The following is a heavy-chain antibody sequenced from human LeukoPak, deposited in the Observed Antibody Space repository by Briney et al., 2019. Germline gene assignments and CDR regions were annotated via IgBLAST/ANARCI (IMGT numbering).Heavy chain of an antibody. V-gene: IGHV3-15*01. Sequence: PGGSLRLSCAASGFTFSNAWMSWVRQAPGKGLHCVGRIKSKTDGGTTDYAAPVKGRFTISRDDSKNTLYLQMNSLKTEDTAVYYCTTDRPCTSCYIFDYWGQGTLVTVSS. CDR2: IKSKTDGGTT. CDR3: TTDRPCTSCYIFDY. CDR1: GFTFSNAW. D-gene: IGHD2-2*02. J-gene: IGHJ4*02.